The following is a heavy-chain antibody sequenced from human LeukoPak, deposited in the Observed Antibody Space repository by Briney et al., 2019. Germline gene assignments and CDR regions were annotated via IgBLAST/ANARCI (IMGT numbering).Heavy chain of an antibody. V-gene: IGHV4-34*01. CDR3: ARHVPGPVLRWFDP. CDR2: IHQGGSI. CDR1: GGSFSVYY. Sequence: SETLSLTCAVHGGSFSVYYWSWIRQPPNKGLEWIGEIHQGGSISYNPSLKSRVTISVDTSKNQFSLKLTSVTAADTGLYYCARHVPGPVLRWFDPWGQGTLVSVSS. J-gene: IGHJ5*02.